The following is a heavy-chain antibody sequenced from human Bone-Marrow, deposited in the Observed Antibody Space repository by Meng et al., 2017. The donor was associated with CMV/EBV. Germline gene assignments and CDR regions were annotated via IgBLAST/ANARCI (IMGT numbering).Heavy chain of an antibody. CDR1: GFTVSSNY. V-gene: IGHV3-53*05. J-gene: IGHJ6*02. D-gene: IGHD2-2*02. CDR2: IYSGGST. Sequence: GESLKISCVASGFTVSSNYMSWVRQAPGKGLEWVSVIYSGGSTYYADSVKGRFTISRDNSKNTLYLQMNSLRAEDTAVYYCARVLVPAAIYYYYGMDVWGQGTTVTVSS. CDR3: ARVLVPAAIYYYYGMDV.